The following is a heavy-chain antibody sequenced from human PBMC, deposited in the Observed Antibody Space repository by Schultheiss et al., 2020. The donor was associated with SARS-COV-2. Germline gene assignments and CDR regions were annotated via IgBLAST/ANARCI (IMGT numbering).Heavy chain of an antibody. CDR2: ISGSGGST. V-gene: IGHV3-23*01. Sequence: GESLKISCAASGFTVSSNYMSWVRQAPGKGLEWVSVISGSGGSTYYADSVKGRFTISRDNSKNTLYLQMNSLRAEDTAVYYCAKDRLGSSSRMDVWGQGTTVTVSS. D-gene: IGHD2-15*01. J-gene: IGHJ6*02. CDR1: GFTVSSNY. CDR3: AKDRLGSSSRMDV.